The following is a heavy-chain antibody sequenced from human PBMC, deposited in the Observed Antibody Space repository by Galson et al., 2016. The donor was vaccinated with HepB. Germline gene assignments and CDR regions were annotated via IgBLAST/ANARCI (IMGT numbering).Heavy chain of an antibody. J-gene: IGHJ4*02. CDR1: GFFFSGRA. CDR2: INRYGATT. CDR3: ARDDYSGGRGSPDY. V-gene: IGHV3-23*01. Sequence: SLRLSCAASGFFFSGRAMSWVRQAPGKGLEWVSGINRYGATTGHAASVRGRFTIPRDNSNNTLYLQMNSLTTEDTAVYYCARDDYSGGRGSPDYWGQGTLVTVSS. D-gene: IGHD4/OR15-4a*01.